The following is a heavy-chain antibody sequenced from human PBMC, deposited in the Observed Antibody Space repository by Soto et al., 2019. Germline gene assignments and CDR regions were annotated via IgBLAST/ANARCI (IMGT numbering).Heavy chain of an antibody. CDR3: TTEMRHSSGWYGAFDI. Sequence: GGSLRLSXAASGFTFSYAWMDWVRQAPGKGLEWVGRIKSQTDGGATDYPAPVRDRFTISRDDSKNTLFLQMNSLKTEDTAVYYCTTEMRHSSGWYGAFDIWGQGTMVTVSS. CDR2: IKSQTDGGAT. D-gene: IGHD6-19*01. J-gene: IGHJ3*02. V-gene: IGHV3-15*01. CDR1: GFTFSYAW.